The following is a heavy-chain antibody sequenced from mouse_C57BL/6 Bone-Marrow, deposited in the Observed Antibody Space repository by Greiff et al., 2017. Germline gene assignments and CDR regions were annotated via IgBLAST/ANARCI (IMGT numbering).Heavy chain of an antibody. Sequence: EVQLLQSGAGLVRPGASVKLSCAASGFNIKDDYMHWVQQSPEQGLEWIGWIGPGNGDTEYASKVQGRVTIPADTASNTAYLQLSSLTSEDTAVYYCTPYDYARDYWGQGTSVTVSS. CDR1: GFNIKDDY. CDR3: TPYDYARDY. J-gene: IGHJ4*01. CDR2: IGPGNGDT. D-gene: IGHD2-10*02. V-gene: IGHV14-4*01.